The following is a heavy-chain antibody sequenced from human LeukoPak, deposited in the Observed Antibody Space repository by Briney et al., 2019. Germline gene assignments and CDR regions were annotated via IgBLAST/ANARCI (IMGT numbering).Heavy chain of an antibody. J-gene: IGHJ4*02. CDR1: GYTFTSYD. Sequence: ASVKVSCKASGYTFTSYDINWVRQATGQGLEWMGWMNPNSGNTGYAQKFQGRVTMTRNTSISTAYMELSSLRSEDTAVYYCASIIAAAGTSKNHYWGQGTLVTVSS. V-gene: IGHV1-8*01. D-gene: IGHD6-13*01. CDR3: ASIIAAAGTSKNHY. CDR2: MNPNSGNT.